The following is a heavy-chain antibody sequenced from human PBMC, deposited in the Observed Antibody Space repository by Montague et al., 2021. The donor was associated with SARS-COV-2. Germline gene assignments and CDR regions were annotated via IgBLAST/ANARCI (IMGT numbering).Heavy chain of an antibody. V-gene: IGHV4-34*01. CDR1: GGSFSTYS. CDR3: ARGTLSVKTAGVVFLGGIYDFDS. Sequence: SETLSLTCAVYGGSFSTYSWSWIRQPPGKGLEWIGDSNESGSTNYNPSLKSRVTISLDTSKNQFSLNLKSVTAADTAVYYCARGTLSVKTAGVVFLGGIYDFDSWGQGTLVAVSS. J-gene: IGHJ4*02. D-gene: IGHD3-3*01. CDR2: SNESGST.